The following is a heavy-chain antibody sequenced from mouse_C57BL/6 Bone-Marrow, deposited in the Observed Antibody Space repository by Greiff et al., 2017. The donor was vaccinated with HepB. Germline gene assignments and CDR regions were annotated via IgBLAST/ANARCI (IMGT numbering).Heavy chain of an antibody. V-gene: IGHV1-42*01. CDR1: GYSFTGYY. CDR3: ARSDYYGSSYGGYWYFDV. J-gene: IGHJ1*03. CDR2: INPSTGGT. Sequence: EVQLQQSGPELVKPGASVKISCKASGYSFTGYYMNWVKQSPEKSLEWIGEINPSTGGTTYNQKFKAKATLTVDKSSSTAYMQLKSLTSEDSAVYYCARSDYYGSSYGGYWYFDVWGTGTTVTVSS. D-gene: IGHD1-1*01.